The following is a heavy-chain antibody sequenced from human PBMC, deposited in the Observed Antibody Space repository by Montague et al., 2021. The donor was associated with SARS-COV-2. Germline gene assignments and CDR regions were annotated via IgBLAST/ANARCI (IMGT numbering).Heavy chain of an antibody. D-gene: IGHD2-8*01. Sequence: SETLSLTCTVSGGSISRSYWSWIRQPPGKGLEWIGYIYYTGSTDXSPSLKSRVTISVDTSKNQLSLKLISVTAADTAVYFCARHMSDCSKGICHTYYYYGWDVWGQGPTVTVSS. V-gene: IGHV4-59*08. CDR1: GGSISRSY. CDR2: IYYTGST. CDR3: ARHMSDCSKGICHTYYYYGWDV. J-gene: IGHJ6*02.